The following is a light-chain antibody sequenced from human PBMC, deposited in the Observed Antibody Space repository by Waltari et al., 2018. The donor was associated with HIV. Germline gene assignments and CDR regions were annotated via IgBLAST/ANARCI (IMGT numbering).Light chain of an antibody. Sequence: SCSGSNSNIGTRPVNWYQQLAGSAPKLLIYRSDLRPSGVPDRFSGSKSATSASLAISGLQSEDEATYYCASWDDSLNGVIFGGGTELTVL. J-gene: IGLJ2*01. CDR3: ASWDDSLNGVI. CDR2: RSD. V-gene: IGLV1-44*01. CDR1: NSNIGTRP.